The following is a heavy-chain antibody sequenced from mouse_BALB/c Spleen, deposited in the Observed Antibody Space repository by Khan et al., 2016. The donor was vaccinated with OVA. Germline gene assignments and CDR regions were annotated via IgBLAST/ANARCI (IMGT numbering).Heavy chain of an antibody. D-gene: IGHD1-2*01. CDR1: GYPFTHYG. J-gene: IGHJ3*01. CDR3: ARDYGYAY. Sequence: QIQLVQSGPELKKPGETVKISCKASGYPFTHYGMNWVKQAPGKGLKWMGWINTYTGAPTYADDFKGRFAFSLETSASTANLQINNLKNEDTATYFCARDYGYAYGGQGTLVTVSA. CDR2: INTYTGAP. V-gene: IGHV9-3-1*01.